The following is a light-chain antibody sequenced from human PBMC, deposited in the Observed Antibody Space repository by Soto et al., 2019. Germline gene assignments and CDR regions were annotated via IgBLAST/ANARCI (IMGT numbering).Light chain of an antibody. V-gene: IGKV4-1*01. CDR3: QQDYSTRPT. Sequence: DIVMTQSPDSLAVSLGERATINCKSSQSVLYSSNNKNYLAWYQQKQGQPTKLLIYWASTRESGVPDRFRGSGSGTDFTLTIRSLQADDVAVYYCQQDYSTRPTVGGGTKVEIK. J-gene: IGKJ4*02. CDR2: WAS. CDR1: QSVLYSSNNKNY.